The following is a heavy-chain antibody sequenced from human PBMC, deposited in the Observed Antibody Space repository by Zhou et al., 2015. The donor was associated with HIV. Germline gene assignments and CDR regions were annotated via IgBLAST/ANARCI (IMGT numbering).Heavy chain of an antibody. Sequence: QVTVVQSGAEVKKPGSSVKVSCKASGGTFSSYAISWVRQAPGQGLEWMGGIIPIFGTANYAQKFQGRVTITADKSTSTAYMELSSLRSEDTAVYYCARDRAGGATSYAFDIWGQGTMVTVSS. V-gene: IGHV1-69*06. CDR3: ARDRAGGATSYAFDI. CDR2: IIPIFGTA. J-gene: IGHJ3*02. CDR1: GGTFSSYA. D-gene: IGHD1-26*01.